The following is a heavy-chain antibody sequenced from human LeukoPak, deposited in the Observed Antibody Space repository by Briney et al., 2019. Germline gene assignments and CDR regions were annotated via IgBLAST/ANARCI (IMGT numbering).Heavy chain of an antibody. CDR3: ARLRKPAAGTWVFDTSGYYFDF. CDR2: LYYTGST. D-gene: IGHD6-13*01. J-gene: IGHJ4*02. V-gene: IGHV4-39*01. Sequence: SETLSLTCTVSGGSISSSNYYWGWIRQPPGKGLEWSGILYYTGSTFYNPSLKSRVTISVDTSMRQFSLKLRSVTAADTAVFYCARLRKPAAGTWVFDTSGYYFDFWGQGTLVTVSS. CDR1: GGSISSSNYY.